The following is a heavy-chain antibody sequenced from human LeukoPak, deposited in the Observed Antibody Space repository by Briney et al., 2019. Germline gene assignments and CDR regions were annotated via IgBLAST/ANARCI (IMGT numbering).Heavy chain of an antibody. J-gene: IGHJ4*02. Sequence: GGSLRLSCAASGFTFSSYAMAWVRQAPGKGLQWVSGISASGGTTYYADSVKGRFTISRDKSKNTLFLQMSSLTAEDTAVYYCAKDPDYGDYTTDYWGQGTLVTVSS. CDR2: ISASGGTT. V-gene: IGHV3-23*01. D-gene: IGHD4-17*01. CDR1: GFTFSSYA. CDR3: AKDPDYGDYTTDY.